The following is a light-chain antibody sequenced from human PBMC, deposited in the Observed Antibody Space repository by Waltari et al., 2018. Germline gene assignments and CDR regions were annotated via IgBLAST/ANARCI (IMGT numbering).Light chain of an antibody. J-gene: IGKJ2*01. CDR1: QNISSTY. CDR2: GTS. V-gene: IGKV3-20*01. CDR3: QQYGSSPLYT. Sequence: EIVLTQSPGTLSLSPGQRATLSCRASQNISSTYLAWYQQKTGQAPRLLIYGTSSRATDIPNRFSGGGSGTDFTLTISRLEPEDFAVYYCQQYGSSPLYTFGQGTKLEIK.